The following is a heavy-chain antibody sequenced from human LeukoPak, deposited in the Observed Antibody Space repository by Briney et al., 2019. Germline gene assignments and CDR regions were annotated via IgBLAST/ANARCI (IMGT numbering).Heavy chain of an antibody. Sequence: ASVKVSCKASGYTFTGYYMHWVRQAPGQGLEWMGWINPNSGGTNYAQKFQGRVTMTRDTSISTAYMELSRLRSDDTAVYYCASHKGYYDSSGYTFDYWGQGTLVTVSS. D-gene: IGHD3-22*01. CDR1: GYTFTGYY. V-gene: IGHV1-2*02. CDR2: INPNSGGT. CDR3: ASHKGYYDSSGYTFDY. J-gene: IGHJ4*02.